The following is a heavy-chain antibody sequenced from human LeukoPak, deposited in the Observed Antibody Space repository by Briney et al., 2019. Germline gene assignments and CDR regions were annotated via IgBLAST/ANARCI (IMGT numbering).Heavy chain of an antibody. CDR2: IIHIFGKA. Sequence: SVKVSCKASGGTFSSYAIGWVRQAPGQGLEWMGGIIHIFGKANYAQKFQGRVTITADESTSTAYMELSSLRSEDKAVYYCARVFSTSTTGTSNSDYWGQGTLVTVSS. D-gene: IGHD1-1*01. CDR1: GGTFSSYA. V-gene: IGHV1-69*13. J-gene: IGHJ4*02. CDR3: ARVFSTSTTGTSNSDY.